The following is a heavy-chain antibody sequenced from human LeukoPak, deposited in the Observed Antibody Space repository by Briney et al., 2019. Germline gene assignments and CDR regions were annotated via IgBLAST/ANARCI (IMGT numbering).Heavy chain of an antibody. CDR3: ARDRWTAMAYGIIDY. V-gene: IGHV3-23*01. Sequence: GSLRLSCAASGFTFSSYGMSWVRQAPGKGLEWVSAISGSGGSTYYADSVKGRFTISRDNSKNTLYLQMNSLRAEDTAVYNCARDRWTAMAYGIIDYWGQGTLVTVSS. CDR1: GFTFSSYG. J-gene: IGHJ4*02. D-gene: IGHD5-18*01. CDR2: ISGSGGST.